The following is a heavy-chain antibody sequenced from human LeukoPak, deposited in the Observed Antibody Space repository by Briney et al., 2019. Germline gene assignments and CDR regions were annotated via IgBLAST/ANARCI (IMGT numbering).Heavy chain of an antibody. D-gene: IGHD3-3*01. Sequence: GGSLRLSCAASGFTFTRYWMAWVRQAPGKGLEWVANIKQDGSEQYHVDSVRGRFTMSRDNARSSLYLQMDLLRAEDTAVYYCARVSRSGYYGEYWGQGTPVTVSS. J-gene: IGHJ4*02. CDR1: GFTFTRYW. CDR3: ARVSRSGYYGEY. V-gene: IGHV3-7*01. CDR2: IKQDGSEQ.